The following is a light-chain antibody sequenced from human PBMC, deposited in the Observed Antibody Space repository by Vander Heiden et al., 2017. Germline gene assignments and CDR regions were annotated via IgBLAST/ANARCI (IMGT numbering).Light chain of an antibody. CDR2: EVN. Sequence: QSALTQPPSVSGSPGQSVTISCTGTSSDVGGFNRVSRYQQPPGTAPKLIVYEVNNRPSGVPLRFSGSKSGNTASLTISGLQAEDAADYYCFSYTSSNLFVFGTGTMVTVL. V-gene: IGLV2-18*02. CDR3: FSYTSSNLFV. J-gene: IGLJ1*01. CDR1: SSDVGGFNR.